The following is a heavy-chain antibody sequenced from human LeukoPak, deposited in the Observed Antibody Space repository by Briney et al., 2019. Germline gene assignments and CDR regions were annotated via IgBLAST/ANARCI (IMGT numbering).Heavy chain of an antibody. J-gene: IGHJ4*02. D-gene: IGHD6-13*01. CDR2: IYYSGST. CDR3: ARGHYRYSSSARSLTYYFDY. Sequence: SETLSLTCTVSGGSISSSSYYWGWIRQPPGKGLEWIGSIYYSGSTYYNPSLKSRVTISVDTSKNQFSLKLSSVTAADTAVYYCARGHYRYSSSARSLTYYFDYWGQGTLVTVSS. V-gene: IGHV4-39*07. CDR1: GGSISSSSYY.